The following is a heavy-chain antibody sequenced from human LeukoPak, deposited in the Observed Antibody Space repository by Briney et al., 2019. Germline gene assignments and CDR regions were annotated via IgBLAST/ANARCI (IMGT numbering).Heavy chain of an antibody. Sequence: SETLSLTCTVSGGSISSYYWSWIRQPPGKGLEWIGYIYYSGSTNYNPSLKSRVTISVDTSKNQFTLKLSSVTAADTAVYYCARGSYDSSGYYYLGYYYYGRDVGGKGPTVPVPS. CDR1: GGSISSYY. V-gene: IGHV4-59*01. CDR3: ARGSYDSSGYYYLGYYYYGRDV. J-gene: IGHJ6*04. D-gene: IGHD3-22*01. CDR2: IYYSGST.